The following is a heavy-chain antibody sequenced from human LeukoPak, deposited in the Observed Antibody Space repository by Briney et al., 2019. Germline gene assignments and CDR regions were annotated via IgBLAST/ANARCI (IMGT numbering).Heavy chain of an antibody. CDR1: GFTFSSYG. Sequence: GGSLRLSCAASGFTFSSYGMHWVRQAPGKGLEWVAFIRYDGSNKYYADSVKGRFTISRDNSKNTLYLQMNSLRAEDTAVYYCARDSGMDCSGGSCYESFFDYWGQGTLVTVSS. CDR3: ARDSGMDCSGGSCYESFFDY. D-gene: IGHD2-15*01. V-gene: IGHV3-30*02. CDR2: IRYDGSNK. J-gene: IGHJ4*02.